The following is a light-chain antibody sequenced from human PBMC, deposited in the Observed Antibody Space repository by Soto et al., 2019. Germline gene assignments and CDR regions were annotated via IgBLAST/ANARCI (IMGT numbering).Light chain of an antibody. CDR3: QPDVNSFT. V-gene: IGKV3-20*01. Sequence: DIVLTQSPGTLSLSPGERGTLSCRASQSISSSYLAWYQQKPGQTPRLLIYGASTRATGIPDRFSGSGSGTDFTLTISRLEPEDFAVYYCQPDVNSFTFGGGPKVQIK. CDR2: GAS. J-gene: IGKJ4*01. CDR1: QSISSSY.